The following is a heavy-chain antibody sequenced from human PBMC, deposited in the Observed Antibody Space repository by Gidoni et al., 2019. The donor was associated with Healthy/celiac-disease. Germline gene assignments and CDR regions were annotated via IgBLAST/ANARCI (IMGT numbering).Heavy chain of an antibody. CDR3: ARDESSRFTNTNWFDP. D-gene: IGHD2-8*01. J-gene: IGHJ5*02. Sequence: QVQLQESGPGLLTPSGTLSLTCAVSGGSISSRNCWSWVRQSPGKGLEWIGEIYHSGSTTYNTSLKSRVTISVDKSKNQFSLKRSSVTAADTAVYYCARDESSRFTNTNWFDPWGQGTLVTVSS. CDR1: GGSISSRNC. CDR2: IYHSGST. V-gene: IGHV4-4*02.